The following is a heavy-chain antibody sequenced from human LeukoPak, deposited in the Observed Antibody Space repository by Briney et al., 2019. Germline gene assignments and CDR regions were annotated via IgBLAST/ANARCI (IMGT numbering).Heavy chain of an antibody. V-gene: IGHV3-20*04. CDR2: INWSGGST. Sequence: GGSLRLSCTASGFAFDEHGMSWVRQVPGKGLEWISGINWSGGSTGYADPLRGRFTISRDNAKNSLYLQMDSLRAEDTALYYCARAPITSPFYFDYWGQGTLVTVSS. CDR3: ARAPITSPFYFDY. J-gene: IGHJ4*02. CDR1: GFAFDEHG. D-gene: IGHD2-2*01.